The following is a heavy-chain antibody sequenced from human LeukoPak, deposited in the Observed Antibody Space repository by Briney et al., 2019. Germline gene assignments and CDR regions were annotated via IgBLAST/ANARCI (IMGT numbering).Heavy chain of an antibody. CDR1: GFTFSTYA. D-gene: IGHD5-18*01. CDR2: VSGSGGYT. J-gene: IGHJ5*02. V-gene: IGHV3-23*01. CDR3: ATTLNTGFFQP. Sequence: GGSLRLSCAASGFTFSTYAMHWVRQAPGKGLEWVSAVSGSGGYTYYADSVTGRFTISRDNAKNTLYVLLNSLRAEDTAVYYCATTLNTGFFQPWGRGTLVTVSS.